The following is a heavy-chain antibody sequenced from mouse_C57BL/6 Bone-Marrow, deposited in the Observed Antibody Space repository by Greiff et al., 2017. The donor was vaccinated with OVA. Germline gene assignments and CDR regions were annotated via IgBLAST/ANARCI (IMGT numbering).Heavy chain of an antibody. CDR3: ARVYYYGSSPPFAY. Sequence: DVMLVESGGGLVKPGGSLKLSCAASGFTFSDYGMHWVRQAPEKGLEWVAYISSGSSTIYYADTVKGRFTISRDNAKNTLFLQMTSLRSEDTAMYYCARVYYYGSSPPFAYWGQGTLVTVSA. V-gene: IGHV5-17*01. J-gene: IGHJ3*01. CDR1: GFTFSDYG. CDR2: ISSGSSTI. D-gene: IGHD1-1*01.